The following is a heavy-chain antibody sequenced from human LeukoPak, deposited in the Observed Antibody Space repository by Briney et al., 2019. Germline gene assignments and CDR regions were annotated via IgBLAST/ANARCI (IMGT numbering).Heavy chain of an antibody. D-gene: IGHD3-22*01. CDR2: INSDGSST. J-gene: IGHJ4*02. CDR3: AKDRRGSRSSGYYMTQDH. CDR1: GFTFSSHW. V-gene: IGHV3-74*01. Sequence: GGSLGLSCAASGFTFSSHWMHWVRQAPGKGLVWVSRINSDGSSTSNADSVKGRFTISRDNAKNTLYLQMNSLRLEDTAIYYCAKDRRGSRSSGYYMTQDHWGQGAQVTVSS.